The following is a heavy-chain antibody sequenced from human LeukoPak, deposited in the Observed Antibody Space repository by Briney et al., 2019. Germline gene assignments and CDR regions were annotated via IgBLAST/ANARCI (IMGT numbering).Heavy chain of an antibody. J-gene: IGHJ4*02. CDR1: GFTFSIYA. D-gene: IGHD3-22*01. CDR3: ARSAEIVGHYYQQYFDY. V-gene: IGHV3-23*01. Sequence: TGGSLRLSCAASGFTFSIYAMTWVRQAPGKGLEWVSTTIGGGGSTLYADSVKGRFTGSRDNSKNALYLQMNSLGVEDTAVYYCARSAEIVGHYYQQYFDYWGQGTLVTVSS. CDR2: TIGGGGST.